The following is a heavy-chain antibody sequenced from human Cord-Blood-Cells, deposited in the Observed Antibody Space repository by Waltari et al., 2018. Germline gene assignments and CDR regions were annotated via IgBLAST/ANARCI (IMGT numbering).Heavy chain of an antibody. J-gene: IGHJ4*02. CDR1: GGSFSGYY. V-gene: IGHV4-34*01. CDR3: ARNYDFWSGYVYY. D-gene: IGHD3-3*01. Sequence: QVQLQQWGAGLLKPSETLSLTCAVYGGSFSGYYWSWIRQPPRKGLEWIGEINHSGSTNYNPSLKSRVTISVDTSKNQFSLKLSSVTAADTAVYYCARNYDFWSGYVYYWGQGTLVTVSS. CDR2: INHSGST.